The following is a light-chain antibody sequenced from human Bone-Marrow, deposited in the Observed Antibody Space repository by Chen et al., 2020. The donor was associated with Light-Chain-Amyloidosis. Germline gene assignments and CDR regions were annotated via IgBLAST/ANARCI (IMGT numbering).Light chain of an antibody. CDR3: SSFTSSSSYV. Sequence: QSALIQTASVSGSSGQSITISCTGTSGDVGTYNYVSWYQQHPGKAPKVMIYAVSNRPSGVSNRFSGSKSGNTASLTISGLQAEDEADYYCSSFTSSSSYVFGPGTKVTVL. V-gene: IGLV2-14*01. J-gene: IGLJ1*01. CDR1: SGDVGTYNY. CDR2: AVS.